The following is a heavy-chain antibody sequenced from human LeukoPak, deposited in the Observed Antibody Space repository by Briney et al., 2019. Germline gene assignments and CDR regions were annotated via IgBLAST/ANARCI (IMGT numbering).Heavy chain of an antibody. D-gene: IGHD5-18*01. CDR1: GFTFSSYA. V-gene: IGHV3-30-3*01. Sequence: GRSLRLSCAASGFTFSSYAMHWVRQAPGKGLEWVAVISYDGSNKYYADSVKGRFTISRDNSKNTLYLQMNSLRAEDTAVYYCARVDSYGFVDYWGQGTLVTVSS. CDR3: ARVDSYGFVDY. J-gene: IGHJ4*02. CDR2: ISYDGSNK.